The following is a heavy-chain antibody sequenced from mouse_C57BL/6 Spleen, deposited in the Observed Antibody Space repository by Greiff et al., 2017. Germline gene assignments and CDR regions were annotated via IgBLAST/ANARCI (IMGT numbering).Heavy chain of an antibody. CDR3: STLTTVVATDYAMDY. D-gene: IGHD1-1*01. J-gene: IGHJ4*01. V-gene: IGHV1-61*01. CDR1: GYTFTSYW. CDR2: IYPSDSET. Sequence: QVQLQQPGAELVRPGSSVKLSCKASGYTFTSYWMDWVKQRPGQGLEWIGNIYPSDSETNYNKKFKDKATLTVDKSSSTSYMQLSSLTSEASAGYYFSTLTTVVATDYAMDYWGQGTSVTVSS.